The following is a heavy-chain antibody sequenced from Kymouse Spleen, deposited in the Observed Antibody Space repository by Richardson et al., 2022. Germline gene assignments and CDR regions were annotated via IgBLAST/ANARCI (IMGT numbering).Heavy chain of an antibody. CDR3: ARDRYYGSGSYYYYYGMDV. CDR2: IYHSGST. V-gene: IGHV4-4*02. J-gene: IGHJ6*02. D-gene: IGHD3-10*01. Sequence: QVQLQESGPGLVKPSGTLSLTCAVSGGSISSSNWWSWVRQPPGKGLEWIGEIYHSGSTNYNPSLKSRVTISVDKSKNQFSLKLSSVTAADTAVYYCARDRYYGSGSYYYYYGMDVWGQGTTVTVSS. CDR1: GGSISSSNW.